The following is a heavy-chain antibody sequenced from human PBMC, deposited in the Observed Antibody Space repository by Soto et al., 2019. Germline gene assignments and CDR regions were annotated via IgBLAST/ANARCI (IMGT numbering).Heavy chain of an antibody. CDR1: GFTFRSYG. Sequence: GGSLRLSCEASGFTFRSYGMHWVRQAPGKGLEWVATIWFDGRNENYTDSVKGRFTISRDNSKNTMFLQMNSLRVEDTAVYYCGRDQGSSSWHPHFDYWGQGALVTVSS. J-gene: IGHJ4*02. D-gene: IGHD6-13*01. CDR3: GRDQGSSSWHPHFDY. V-gene: IGHV3-33*01. CDR2: IWFDGRNE.